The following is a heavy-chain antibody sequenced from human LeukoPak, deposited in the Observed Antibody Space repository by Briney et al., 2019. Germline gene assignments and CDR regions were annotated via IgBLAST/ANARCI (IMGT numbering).Heavy chain of an antibody. J-gene: IGHJ4*02. Sequence: SGRSLRLSCAASGFTFSSYAMHWVRQAPGKGLEWVAVISYDGSNEYYADSVKGRFTISRDNSKNTLYLQMNSLRAEDTAVYYCASEGGTMIVVVIYYFDYWGQGTLVTVSS. CDR1: GFTFSSYA. D-gene: IGHD3-22*01. CDR3: ASEGGTMIVVVIYYFDY. V-gene: IGHV3-30*01. CDR2: ISYDGSNE.